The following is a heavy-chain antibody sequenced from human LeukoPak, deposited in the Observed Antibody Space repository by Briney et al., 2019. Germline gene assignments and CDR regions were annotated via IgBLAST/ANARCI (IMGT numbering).Heavy chain of an antibody. CDR2: IYPGDFET. D-gene: IGHD3-10*01. CDR3: ARQTRGSSGSRGYSFDF. CDR1: GYFFTNNW. J-gene: IGHJ4*02. V-gene: IGHV5-51*01. Sequence: AESLQSSCKGAGYFFTNNWIGWGRQMPGKGLEWMGIIYPGDFETRYSPYFEGQVTMSVVKSISTASLQWSSLKASDLAMYYCARQTRGSSGSRGYSFDFWGQGTLVTVVS.